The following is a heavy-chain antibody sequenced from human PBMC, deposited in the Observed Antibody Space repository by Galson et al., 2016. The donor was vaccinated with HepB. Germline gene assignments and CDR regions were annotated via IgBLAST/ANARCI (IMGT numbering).Heavy chain of an antibody. CDR3: ATDGPPTVVVGAALDS. CDR1: GLSFSVRG. D-gene: IGHD2-15*01. CDR2: IWNDGRTT. Sequence: SLRLSCATSGLSFSVRGMHCVRQAPGKGLEWVAVIWNDGRTTYYEDSVKGRFIISRDNSRETLHLQMNSLRVDDTAIYYCATDGPPTVVVGAALDSWGQGTLVTVSS. J-gene: IGHJ5*01. V-gene: IGHV3-33*01.